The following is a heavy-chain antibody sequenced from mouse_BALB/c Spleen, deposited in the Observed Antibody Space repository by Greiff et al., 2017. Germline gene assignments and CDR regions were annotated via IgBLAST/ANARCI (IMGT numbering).Heavy chain of an antibody. CDR1: GYTFTSYV. Sequence: EVQLQQSGPELVKPGASVKMSCKASGYTFTSYVMHWVKQKPGQGLEWIGYINPYNDGTKYNEKFKGKATLTSDKSSSTAYMGLSSLTSEDSAVYYCARSSRYDGMDYWGQGTSVTVSS. CDR3: ARSSRYDGMDY. J-gene: IGHJ4*01. D-gene: IGHD2-14*01. V-gene: IGHV1-14*01. CDR2: INPYNDGT.